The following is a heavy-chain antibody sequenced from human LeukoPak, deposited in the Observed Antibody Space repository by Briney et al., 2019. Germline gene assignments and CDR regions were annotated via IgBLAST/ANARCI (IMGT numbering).Heavy chain of an antibody. D-gene: IGHD6-13*01. V-gene: IGHV3-23*01. CDR1: GFTFSSYS. J-gene: IGHJ4*02. CDR3: ATDQLLIAAAGYFDY. CDR2: ISGSGGST. Sequence: PGGSLRLSCAASGFTFSSYSMSWVRQAPGKGLEWVSAISGSGGSTYYADSVNGRFTISRDNSKNTLYLQMNMLRAQDTAVYYCATDQLLIAAAGYFDYWGQGTLVTVSS.